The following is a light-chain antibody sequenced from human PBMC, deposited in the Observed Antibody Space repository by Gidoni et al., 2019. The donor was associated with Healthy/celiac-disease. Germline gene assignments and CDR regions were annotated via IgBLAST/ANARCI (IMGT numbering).Light chain of an antibody. J-gene: IGLJ2*01. CDR3: QSADSSGTF. CDR2: KDS. V-gene: IGLV3-25*03. Sequence: SYELTQPPSVSVTPGQTARITCSGDALPKQYAYWYQQKPGQAPVLVIYKDSERLSGIPERFSGSSSGTTVTLTISGVQAEDEADYYCQSADSSGTFFGGGTKLTVL. CDR1: ALPKQY.